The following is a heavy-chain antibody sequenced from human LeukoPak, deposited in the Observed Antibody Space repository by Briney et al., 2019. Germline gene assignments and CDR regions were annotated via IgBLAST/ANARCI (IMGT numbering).Heavy chain of an antibody. Sequence: GGSLRLSCEASGFTFGNFGMTWVRQAPGKGLQWVSGITGSTTWTYYAASVKGRFTVSRDNSQNTLHLQMNSLRADDTAVYYCARELVSSGTGYFDLWGRGNLVTVSS. D-gene: IGHD3-10*02. CDR3: ARELVSSGTGYFDL. J-gene: IGHJ2*01. CDR2: ITGSTTWT. V-gene: IGHV3-23*01. CDR1: GFTFGNFG.